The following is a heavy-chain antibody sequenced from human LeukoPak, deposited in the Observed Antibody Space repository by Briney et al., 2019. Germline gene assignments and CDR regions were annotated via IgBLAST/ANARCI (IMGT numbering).Heavy chain of an antibody. CDR1: GFTFSSYG. D-gene: IGHD2-21*02. CDR3: AKGVKHIVVLTAQHYFDY. CDR2: ISYDGSNK. J-gene: IGHJ4*02. V-gene: IGHV3-30*18. Sequence: GRSLRLSCAASGFTFSSYGMHWVRQAPGKGLEWVAVISYDGSNKYYADSVKGRFTISRDNSKNTLYLQMNTLRAEDTAVYYCAKGVKHIVVLTAQHYFDYWGQGTLVTVSS.